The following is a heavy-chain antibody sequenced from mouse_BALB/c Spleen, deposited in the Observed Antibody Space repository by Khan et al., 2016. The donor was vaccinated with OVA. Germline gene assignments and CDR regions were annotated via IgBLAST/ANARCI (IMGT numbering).Heavy chain of an antibody. CDR3: ARDGNYYYAMDY. D-gene: IGHD2-1*01. CDR1: GFNIKDTY. V-gene: IGHV14-3*02. J-gene: IGHJ4*01. CDR2: IDPANGNT. Sequence: VRLQQSGAELVKPGASVKLSCTASGFNIKDTYMHWVKQRPEQGLEWIGRIDPANGNTKYDPKFQGKATITADTSSNTAYLQLSSLTSEDTAVYYGARDGNYYYAMDYWGQGTSVTVSS.